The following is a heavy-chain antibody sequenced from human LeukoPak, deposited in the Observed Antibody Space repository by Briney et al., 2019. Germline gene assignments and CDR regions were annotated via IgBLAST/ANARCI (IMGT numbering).Heavy chain of an antibody. CDR1: GFTFSSYW. V-gene: IGHV3-74*01. CDR3: VPGSGFAY. J-gene: IGHJ4*02. Sequence: GGSLRLSCAASGFTFSSYWMHWVRQAPGKGLVWVSRITSDGTRTYYADSVKGRFTISRDDAKNTLYLQMNSLRAEDTAVYYCVPGSGFAYWGQGSLVTVSS. CDR2: ITSDGTRT. D-gene: IGHD6-19*01.